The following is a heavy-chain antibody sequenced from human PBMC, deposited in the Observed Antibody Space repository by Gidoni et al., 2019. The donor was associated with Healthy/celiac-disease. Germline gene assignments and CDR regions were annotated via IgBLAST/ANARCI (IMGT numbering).Heavy chain of an antibody. CDR1: GFTFSSYA. Sequence: QVQLVESGGGVVQPGRSLRLSCAAPGFTFSSYAMHWVRQAPGKGLEWVAVISDDGSNKYYADSVKGRFTISRDNSKNTLYLQMNSLRAEDTAVYYCARSAGGIAVALLDYWGQGTLVTVSS. V-gene: IGHV3-30-3*01. CDR3: ARSAGGIAVALLDY. J-gene: IGHJ4*02. CDR2: ISDDGSNK. D-gene: IGHD6-19*01.